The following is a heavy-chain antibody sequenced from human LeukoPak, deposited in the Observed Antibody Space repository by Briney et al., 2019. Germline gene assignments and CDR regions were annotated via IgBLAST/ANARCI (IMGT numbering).Heavy chain of an antibody. CDR2: IIRSGRT. V-gene: IGHV4-34*01. CDR3: ARGILVTVYAAFDY. J-gene: IGHJ4*02. Sequence: GSLRLSCAASGFTFSSYWMSWIRQSPGMGLEWIGEIIRSGRTDYNPSLTSRVTISVDTSKNQFSLELSSVTAADTAVYYCARGILVTVYAAFDYWGKGTLVTVSS. D-gene: IGHD2-8*01. CDR1: GFTFSSYW.